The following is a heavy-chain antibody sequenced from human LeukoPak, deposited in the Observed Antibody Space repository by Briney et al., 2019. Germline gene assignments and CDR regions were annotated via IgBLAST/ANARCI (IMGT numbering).Heavy chain of an antibody. D-gene: IGHD3-10*01. CDR3: ASGRGGHYDL. CDR1: GFTSSNFA. Sequence: PGGALRLSCAASGFTSSNFAMYGVRQAPGKGLEDVSAININGGRTYYASSVKDRFTISRDKSKNTMFLQMGSLRPEDMAVYYCASGRGGHYDLWGQGTLVTVSS. J-gene: IGHJ5*02. V-gene: IGHV3-64*01. CDR2: ININGGRT.